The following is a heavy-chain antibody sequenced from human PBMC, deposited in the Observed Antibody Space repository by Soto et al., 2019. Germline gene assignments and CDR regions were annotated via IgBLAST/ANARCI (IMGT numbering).Heavy chain of an antibody. CDR1: GFTFSLYY. V-gene: IGHV3-74*01. CDR2: ISSDGSST. D-gene: IGHD2-21*01. Sequence: EVQLVESGGGLVQPGGSLRLSCAASGFTFSLYYMHWVRHGPGKGLVWVSRISSDGSSTSYADSVKGRFTISRDNAKNTLYLKMNSLRAEDTAVYYCARAGVNHAFDIWGQGTMVTVSS. J-gene: IGHJ3*02. CDR3: ARAGVNHAFDI.